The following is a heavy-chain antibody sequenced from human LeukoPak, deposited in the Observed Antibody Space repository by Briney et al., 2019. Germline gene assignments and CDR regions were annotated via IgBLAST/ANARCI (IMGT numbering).Heavy chain of an antibody. CDR1: GXSISSFY. CDR2: INHSGST. CDR3: ARGKGGFVY. Sequence: SETLSLTCSVSGXSISSFYWSWIRQPPGKGLEWIGEINHSGSTNYNPSLKSRATISVDTSKNQFSLKLSSVTAADTAVYYCARGKGGFVYWGQGTLVTVSS. J-gene: IGHJ4*02. V-gene: IGHV4-34*01.